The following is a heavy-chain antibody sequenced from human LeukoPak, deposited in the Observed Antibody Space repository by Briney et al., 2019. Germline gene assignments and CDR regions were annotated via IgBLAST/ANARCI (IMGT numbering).Heavy chain of an antibody. V-gene: IGHV4-59*02. CDR1: GGSVSNYY. CDR2: IYYTET. CDR3: ATRKLGNDY. J-gene: IGHJ4*02. D-gene: IGHD7-27*01. Sequence: PSETLSLTCTVSGGSVSNYYWSWIRQSQGKGMEWIGYIYYTETSYNPSLKSRVTISTDTSKNQFSLKLYSVTAADTAVYYCATRKLGNDYWGQGTLVTVSS.